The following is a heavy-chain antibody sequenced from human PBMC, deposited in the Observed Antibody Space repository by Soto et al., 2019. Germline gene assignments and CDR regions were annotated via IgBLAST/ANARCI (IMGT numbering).Heavy chain of an antibody. J-gene: IGHJ6*02. Sequence: GESLKISCKGSGDSFISYWIGWVRQMTGKGLEWMGIIYPGDSDTRYSPSFQGQVTISADKSISTAYLQWSSLKASDTAMYYCARTSAAGKYYYGMDVWGQGTTVTVSS. D-gene: IGHD6-13*01. V-gene: IGHV5-51*01. CDR1: GDSFISYW. CDR2: IYPGDSDT. CDR3: ARTSAAGKYYYGMDV.